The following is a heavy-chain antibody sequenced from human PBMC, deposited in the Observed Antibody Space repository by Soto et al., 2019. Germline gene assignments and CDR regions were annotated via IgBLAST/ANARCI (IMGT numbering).Heavy chain of an antibody. V-gene: IGHV4-59*01. CDR3: ARERNWNDLRAFDI. CDR1: GGSISSYY. Sequence: PSETLSLTCTVSGGSISSYYWSWIRQPPGKGLEWIGYIYYSGSTNYNPSLKSRVTISVDTSKNQFSLKLSSVTAADTAVYYCARERNWNDLRAFDIWGQGTMVTVSS. D-gene: IGHD1-1*01. J-gene: IGHJ3*02. CDR2: IYYSGST.